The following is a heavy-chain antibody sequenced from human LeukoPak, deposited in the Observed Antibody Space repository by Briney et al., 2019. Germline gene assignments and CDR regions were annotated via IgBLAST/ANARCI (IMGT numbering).Heavy chain of an antibody. CDR1: GFTFSSYS. J-gene: IGHJ4*02. Sequence: PGGSLRLSCVVSGFTFSSYSMSWVRQAPGKGLEWVSAISGSGGSTYYADSVKGRFTISRDNSKNTLYLQMNSLRAEDTAVYYCAKEGYSSSRGPYYFDYWGQGTLVTVSS. V-gene: IGHV3-23*01. D-gene: IGHD6-13*01. CDR2: ISGSGGST. CDR3: AKEGYSSSRGPYYFDY.